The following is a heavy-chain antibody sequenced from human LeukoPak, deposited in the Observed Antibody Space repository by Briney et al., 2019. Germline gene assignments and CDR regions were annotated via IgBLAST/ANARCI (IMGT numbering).Heavy chain of an antibody. CDR2: ISDIGSI. CDR1: GGSISSYY. V-gene: IGHV4-59*08. CDR3: AGHHPRNTVDF. D-gene: IGHD2/OR15-2a*01. J-gene: IGHJ4*02. Sequence: SETLSLTCPVSGGSISSYYWSWLRQPPGKGLEWIAYISDIGSINYNPSLKSRVTISLDTSKNQLSLKLRSVTAADTAVYYCAGHHPRNTVDFWGQGTLVTVSS.